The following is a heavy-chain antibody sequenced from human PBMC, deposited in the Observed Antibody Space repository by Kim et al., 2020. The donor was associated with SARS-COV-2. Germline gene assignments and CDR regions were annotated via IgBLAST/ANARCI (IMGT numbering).Heavy chain of an antibody. Sequence: ASVKVSCKASGYTFTSYYMHWVRQAPGQGLEWMGIINPSGGSTSYAQKFQGRVTMTRDTSTSTVYMELSSLRSEDTAVYYCSSGYSSSWYGSNYYYYYGMDVWGQGTTVTVSS. J-gene: IGHJ6*02. CDR1: GYTFTSYY. CDR2: INPSGGST. V-gene: IGHV1-46*01. D-gene: IGHD6-13*01. CDR3: SSGYSSSWYGSNYYYYYGMDV.